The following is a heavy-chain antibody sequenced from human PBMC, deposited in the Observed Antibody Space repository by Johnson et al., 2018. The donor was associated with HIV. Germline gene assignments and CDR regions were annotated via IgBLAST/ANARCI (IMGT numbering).Heavy chain of an antibody. Sequence: VQLVESGGGLIQPGGSLRLSCAASGFTFDDYAMHWVRQAPGKGLEWVSGISWNSGSIGYADSVKGRFTISRDNAKNSLYLQMNSLRAEDTAVYYCASGPKGHDAFDIWGQGTMVTVSS. CDR2: ISWNSGSI. CDR1: GFTFDDYA. CDR3: ASGPKGHDAFDI. V-gene: IGHV3-9*01. D-gene: IGHD3-3*01. J-gene: IGHJ3*02.